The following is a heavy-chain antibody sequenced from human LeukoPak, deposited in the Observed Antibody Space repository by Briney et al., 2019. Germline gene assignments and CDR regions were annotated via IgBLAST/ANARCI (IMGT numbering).Heavy chain of an antibody. V-gene: IGHV1-69*04. CDR1: EGTFSSYA. CDR3: AKLVGAKGVDY. Sequence: ASVKVSCKASEGTFSSYAISWVRQAPGQGLEWMGRIIPILGIANYAQKFQGRVTITADKSTSTAYMELSSLRSEDTAVYYCAKLVGAKGVDYWGQGTLVTVSS. CDR2: IIPILGIA. D-gene: IGHD1-26*01. J-gene: IGHJ4*02.